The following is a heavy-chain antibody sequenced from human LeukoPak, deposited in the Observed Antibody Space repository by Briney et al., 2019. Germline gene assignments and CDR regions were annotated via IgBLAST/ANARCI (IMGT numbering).Heavy chain of an antibody. Sequence: ASETLSLTCTVSGGSISSYYWSWIRQPAGKGLDWIGRIYTSRSTNYNPSLKSRVTMSVDTSKNQFSLKLSSVTAADTAVYYCARGRVAVFGVVNYYMDVWGKGTTVTVSS. V-gene: IGHV4-4*07. CDR2: IYTSRST. CDR1: GGSISSYY. D-gene: IGHD3-3*01. CDR3: ARGRVAVFGVVNYYMDV. J-gene: IGHJ6*03.